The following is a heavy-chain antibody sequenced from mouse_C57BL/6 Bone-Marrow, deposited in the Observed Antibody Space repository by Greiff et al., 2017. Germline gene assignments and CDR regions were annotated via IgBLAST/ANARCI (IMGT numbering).Heavy chain of an antibody. D-gene: IGHD1-1*01. Sequence: QVQLQQSGAELARPGASVKLSCKASGYTFTSYGISWVKQRTGQGLAWIGEIYPRSGNTYYNEKFKGKATLTADTSSSTAYMELRRLTSEDSAVYFCARREDHFYGSSYPHWYFDVWGTGTTVTVSS. CDR3: ARREDHFYGSSYPHWYFDV. V-gene: IGHV1-81*01. J-gene: IGHJ1*03. CDR1: GYTFTSYG. CDR2: IYPRSGNT.